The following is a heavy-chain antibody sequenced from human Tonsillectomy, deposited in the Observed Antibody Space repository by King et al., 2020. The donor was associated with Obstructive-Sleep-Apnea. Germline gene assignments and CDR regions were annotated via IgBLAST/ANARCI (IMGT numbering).Heavy chain of an antibody. CDR1: GFTFSDYY. Sequence: HVQLVESGGGLVKPGGSLRLSCAASGFTFSDYYMSWIRQAPGKGLEWVSYISSSGSTISYADSVKGRFSISRDNAKNSLYLQMNSLRAEDTAVYYCARGTGIVVVVAATPGPYFDYWGQGTLVTVSS. CDR2: ISSSGSTI. CDR3: ARGTGIVVVVAATPGPYFDY. D-gene: IGHD2-15*01. J-gene: IGHJ4*02. V-gene: IGHV3-11*01.